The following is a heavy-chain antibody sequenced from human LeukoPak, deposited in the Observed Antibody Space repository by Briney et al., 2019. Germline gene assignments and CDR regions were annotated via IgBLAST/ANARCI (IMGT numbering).Heavy chain of an antibody. D-gene: IGHD1-26*01. J-gene: IGHJ2*01. CDR2: IYGGGDT. V-gene: IGHV3-53*01. Sequence: GGSLRLSCTASGFTVSANYMNWVRQAQGRGLEWVSVIYGGGDTYYADSVKGRFTVTRDTSNNTLYLQMDSLRAEDTAVYFCARVPRRSSGSYFNWYFDLWGRGTLVSVSS. CDR3: ARVPRRSSGSYFNWYFDL. CDR1: GFTVSANY.